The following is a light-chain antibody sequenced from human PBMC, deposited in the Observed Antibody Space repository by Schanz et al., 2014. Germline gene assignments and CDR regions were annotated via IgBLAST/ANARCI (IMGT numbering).Light chain of an antibody. Sequence: QSALTQPASVSGSPGQSISISCTGTSSDIGSFKFVSWYQKHPDKAPKVVIYEVSKRPSGVPDRFSGSKSGNTASLTISGLQAEDEADYYCSSYSNSGTFWVLGGGTKVTVL. CDR1: SSDIGSFKF. V-gene: IGLV2-23*02. CDR2: EVS. J-gene: IGLJ3*02. CDR3: SSYSNSGTFWV.